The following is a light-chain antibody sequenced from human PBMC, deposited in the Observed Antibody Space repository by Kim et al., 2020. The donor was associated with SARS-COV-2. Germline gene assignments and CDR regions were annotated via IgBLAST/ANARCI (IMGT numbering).Light chain of an antibody. CDR1: RIVRSCY. CDR2: EAS. V-gene: IGKV3-20*01. J-gene: IGKJ5*01. CDR3: QQYTGSPIT. Sequence: PPGEMSPLARRASRIVRSCYLAWYQQKPGQAPRLLIYEASSRATGIPDRFSGSGSGTDFTLTISRLEPEDFAVYYCQQYTGSPITFGQGTRLEIK.